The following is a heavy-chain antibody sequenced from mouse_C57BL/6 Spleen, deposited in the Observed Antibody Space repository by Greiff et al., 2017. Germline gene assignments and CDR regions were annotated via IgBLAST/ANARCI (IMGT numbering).Heavy chain of an antibody. CDR2: ISSGGSYT. V-gene: IGHV5-6*01. CDR1: GFTFSSYG. Sequence: EVQGVESGGDLVKPGGSLKLSCAASGFTFSSYGMSWVRQTPDKRLEWVATISSGGSYTYYPDSVKGRFTISRDNAKNTLYLQMSSLKSEDTAMYYCARRDKDYWGQGTTLTVSS. CDR3: ARRDKDY. J-gene: IGHJ2*01.